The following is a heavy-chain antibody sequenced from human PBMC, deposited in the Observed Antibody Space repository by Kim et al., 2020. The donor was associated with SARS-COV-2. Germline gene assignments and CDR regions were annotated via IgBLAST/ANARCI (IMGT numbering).Heavy chain of an antibody. CDR2: IKQDGTEK. Sequence: GGSLRLSCAASGFTFSGSWMSWVRQAPGKGLEWVANIKQDGTEKNYVDSVKGRFTISRDNAKNSLYLEMNSLRVEDMSMYYCARGGWYFDLWGRGTLVTVSS. CDR1: GFTFSGSW. V-gene: IGHV3-7*04. CDR3: ARGGWYFDL. J-gene: IGHJ2*01.